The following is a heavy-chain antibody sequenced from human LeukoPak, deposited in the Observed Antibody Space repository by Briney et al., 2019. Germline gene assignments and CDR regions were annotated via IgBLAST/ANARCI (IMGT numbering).Heavy chain of an antibody. CDR1: GGSISSYY. Sequence: SETLSLTCTVSGGSISSYYWSWIRQPAGKGLEWIGRIYTSGSTNYNPSLKSRVTISVDKSKNQFSLKLSPVTAADTAVYYCARVLVERGYYFDYWGQGTLVTVSS. CDR2: IYTSGST. J-gene: IGHJ4*02. D-gene: IGHD2-8*01. CDR3: ARVLVERGYYFDY. V-gene: IGHV4-4*07.